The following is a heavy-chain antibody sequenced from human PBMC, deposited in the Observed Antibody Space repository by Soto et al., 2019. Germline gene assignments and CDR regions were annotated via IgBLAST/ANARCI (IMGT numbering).Heavy chain of an antibody. D-gene: IGHD3-22*01. CDR2: ISGSGGST. J-gene: IGHJ4*02. Sequence: RGSLRLSCAASGFTFSSYAMSWVRQAPGKGLEWVSAISGSGGSTYYADSVKGRFTISRDNSKNTLYLQMNSLRAEDTAVYYCAKQYYYDSSGYLDYWGQGTLVTVSS. CDR3: AKQYYYDSSGYLDY. CDR1: GFTFSSYA. V-gene: IGHV3-23*01.